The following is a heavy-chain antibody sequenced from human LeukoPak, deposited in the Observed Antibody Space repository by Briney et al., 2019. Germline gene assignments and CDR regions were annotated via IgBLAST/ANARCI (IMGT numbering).Heavy chain of an antibody. CDR2: ISSSGSTI. Sequence: GGSLRLSCAASGFTFSDYYMSWIRQAPGKGLEWVSYISSSGSTIYYADSVKGRFTISRDNAKNSLYLQMNSLRAEDTAVYYCAKEGVQTPSDWYFDLWGRGTLVTVSS. D-gene: IGHD1-26*01. V-gene: IGHV3-11*01. CDR1: GFTFSDYY. CDR3: AKEGVQTPSDWYFDL. J-gene: IGHJ2*01.